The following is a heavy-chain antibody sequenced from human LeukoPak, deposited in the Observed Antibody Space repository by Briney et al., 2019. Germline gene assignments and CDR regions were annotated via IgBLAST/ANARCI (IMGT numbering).Heavy chain of an antibody. V-gene: IGHV3-9*01. J-gene: IGHJ1*01. CDR3: AKDNQKNLVRVHFRH. CDR1: GFTFDDYA. Sequence: SLRLSCAASGFTFDDYAMHWVRQAPGKGLEWVSGISWNSGSMGYADSVRGRFTISRDNARNSLYLQMNSLRAEDTALYYCAKDNQKNLVRVHFRHWGQGTLVSVSS. CDR2: ISWNSGSM. D-gene: IGHD6-13*01.